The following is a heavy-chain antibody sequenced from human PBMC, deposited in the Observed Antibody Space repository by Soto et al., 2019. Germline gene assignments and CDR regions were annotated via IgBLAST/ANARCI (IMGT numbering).Heavy chain of an antibody. CDR3: ARVKIVGMATTYYYYYGMDV. J-gene: IGHJ6*02. CDR1: GYSISSGYY. CDR2: IYHSGST. Sequence: SETLSLTCAVSGYSISSGYYWGWIRQPPGKGLEWIGSIYHSGSTYYNPSLKSRVTISVDTSKNQFSLKLSSVTAADTAVYYCARVKIVGMATTYYYYYGMDVWGQGTTVTVSS. V-gene: IGHV4-38-2*01. D-gene: IGHD1-26*01.